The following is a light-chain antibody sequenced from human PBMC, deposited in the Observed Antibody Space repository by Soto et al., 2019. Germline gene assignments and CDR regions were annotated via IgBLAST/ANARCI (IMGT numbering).Light chain of an antibody. J-gene: IGKJ4*01. V-gene: IGKV1-33*01. Sequence: DIQMTQSPSSLSASAGDRVTITCQASQHISAYLNWYQHKPGKDPKLMIYDAAYLETGVPSRFSGSGSGTHFTFTISSLQPEDIATYYCQKYNSAPLTFGGGTKVDIK. CDR2: DAA. CDR1: QHISAY. CDR3: QKYNSAPLT.